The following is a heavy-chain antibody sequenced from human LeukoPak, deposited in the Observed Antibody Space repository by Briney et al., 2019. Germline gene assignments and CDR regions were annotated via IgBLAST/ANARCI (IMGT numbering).Heavy chain of an antibody. V-gene: IGHV3-48*01. CDR3: AKLGDGYNSGYFDY. CDR2: ISSSSHSI. Sequence: GGSLRLSCAASGFAFSNYNMNWVRQAPGKGLEWVSYISSSSHSIYYADSVKGRFTISRDNSKNTLYLQMNSLRAEDTAVYYCAKLGDGYNSGYFDYWGQGTLVTVSS. D-gene: IGHD5-24*01. J-gene: IGHJ4*02. CDR1: GFAFSNYN.